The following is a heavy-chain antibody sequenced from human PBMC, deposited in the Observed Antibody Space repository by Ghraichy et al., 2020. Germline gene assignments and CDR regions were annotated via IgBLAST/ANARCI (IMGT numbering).Heavy chain of an antibody. V-gene: IGHV3-23*01. D-gene: IGHD1-1*01. CDR2: ISGSGDDT. CDR1: GFTFSNFA. CDR3: AKDHVASTGYYYGMDV. Sequence: ETLSLTCAGSGFTFSNFAMDWVRQAPGKGLEWVSAISGSGDDTFYADSVKGRFTISRDNSQNTLFLQMNSLRAEDTAVYHCAKDHVASTGYYYGMDVWGHGATVTVSS. J-gene: IGHJ6*02.